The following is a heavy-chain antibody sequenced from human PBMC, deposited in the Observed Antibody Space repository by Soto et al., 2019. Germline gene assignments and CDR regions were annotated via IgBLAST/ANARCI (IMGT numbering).Heavy chain of an antibody. Sequence: QLQLQESGPGLVKPSETLSLSCTVSGDSITSSSYWGWLRQPTGKGLEWIGSIFSTGNTYYNPPLKGRVTICEDTSKKQFSLNLSSVTSADTAVYYCRSSSRYSTDVWGQGTTVYVSS. V-gene: IGHV4-39*01. CDR1: GDSITSSSY. CDR3: RSSSRYSTDV. D-gene: IGHD6-13*01. CDR2: IFSTGNT. J-gene: IGHJ6*02.